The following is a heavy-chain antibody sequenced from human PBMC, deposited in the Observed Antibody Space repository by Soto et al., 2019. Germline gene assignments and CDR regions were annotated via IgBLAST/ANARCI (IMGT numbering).Heavy chain of an antibody. CDR2: IWYDGSNK. V-gene: IGHV3-33*01. D-gene: IGHD6-13*01. CDR1: GFTFSSYG. J-gene: IGHJ4*02. CDR3: ARGHSSSWETLDY. Sequence: GGSLRLSCAASGFTFSSYGMHWVRQAPGKGLEWVAVIWYDGSNKYYADSVKGRFTISRDNSKNTLYLQMNSLRAEDTAVYYCARGHSSSWETLDYWGQGTLVTVSS.